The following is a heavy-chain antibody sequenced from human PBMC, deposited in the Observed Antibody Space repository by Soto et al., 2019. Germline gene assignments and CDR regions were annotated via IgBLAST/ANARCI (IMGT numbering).Heavy chain of an antibody. CDR2: IYTSGST. Sequence: SETLSLTCTVSGGSISSYYWSWIRQPAGKGLEWIGRIYTSGSTNYNPSLKSRVTMSVDTSKNQLSLKLSSVTAADTAVYYCARVLYYDSSGYYYDAFDIWGQGTMVTVSS. D-gene: IGHD3-22*01. CDR1: GGSISSYY. J-gene: IGHJ3*02. V-gene: IGHV4-4*07. CDR3: ARVLYYDSSGYYYDAFDI.